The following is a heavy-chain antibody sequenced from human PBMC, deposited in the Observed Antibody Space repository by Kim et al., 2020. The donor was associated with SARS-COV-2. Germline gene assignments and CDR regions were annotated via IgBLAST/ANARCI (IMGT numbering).Heavy chain of an antibody. CDR3: AKAGQNDHYYQSPFAS. V-gene: IGHV3-30-3*01. D-gene: IGHD3-22*01. J-gene: IGHJ1*01. CDR1: GFSISNYA. Sequence: GGSLRLSCFASGFSISNYAMYWVRQTPGRGLEWVALISTDGSETFYADSVKGRFFISRDSSKNALDLQMNSLRLEDTAVYYCAKAGQNDHYYQSPFASWGQGTRVTVFS. CDR2: ISTDGSET.